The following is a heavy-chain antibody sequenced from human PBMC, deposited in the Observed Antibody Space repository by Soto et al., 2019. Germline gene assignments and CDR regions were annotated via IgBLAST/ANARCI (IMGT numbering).Heavy chain of an antibody. CDR2: IDLTASYT. CDR3: STHGGAHYLSSGYQYALDY. Sequence: PXEXLKISCKSSGYXFPNNLLTWVRHMPGKGLEWMGRIDLTASYTSYSPSFQGHISLSDDRSINTTYLHWSSLRASDTAIHYCSTHGGAHYLSSGYQYALDYWGQGTPVTVSS. D-gene: IGHD3-22*01. V-gene: IGHV5-10-1*01. J-gene: IGHJ4*02. CDR1: GYXFPNNL.